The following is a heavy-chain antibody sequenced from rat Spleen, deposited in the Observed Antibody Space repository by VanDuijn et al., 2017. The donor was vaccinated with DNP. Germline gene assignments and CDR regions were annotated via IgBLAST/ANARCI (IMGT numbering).Heavy chain of an antibody. CDR2: MQSCGGT. CDR3: ARSTTVMSVDY. V-gene: IGHV2-27*01. CDR1: GFTFSDYY. D-gene: IGHD1-1*01. Sequence: VQLVESGGDLVQPGGSLKLFCAASGFTFSDYYMAWFRQAPRRGLEWMGRMQSCGGTAYNSVLKVRLSISRDTSKNQVFLKMNSVQTEDTAMYFCARSTTVMSVDYWGQGVMVTVSS. J-gene: IGHJ2*01.